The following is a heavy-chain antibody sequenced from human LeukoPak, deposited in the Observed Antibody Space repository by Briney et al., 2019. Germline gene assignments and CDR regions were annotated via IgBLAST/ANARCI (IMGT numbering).Heavy chain of an antibody. J-gene: IGHJ4*02. Sequence: GGSLRLYCVASRFTFSNYWMRWVRQAPGKGLEWVANINQDGSKKPYADSMKGRFTISRDNAKESLYLQLNSPRADDTAVYYCAKWGPHCVGDYCPAVDSWGQGTLVTVSS. V-gene: IGHV3-7*01. CDR1: RFTFSNYW. CDR2: INQDGSKK. D-gene: IGHD2-21*02. CDR3: AKWGPHCVGDYCPAVDS.